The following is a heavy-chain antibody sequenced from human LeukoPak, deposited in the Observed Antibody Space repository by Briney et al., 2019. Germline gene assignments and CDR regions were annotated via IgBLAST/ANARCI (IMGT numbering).Heavy chain of an antibody. J-gene: IGHJ6*04. V-gene: IGHV1-18*04. D-gene: IGHD4-17*01. CDR1: GYTFTSYG. CDR3: ARGPDYGGYYYYGMDV. CDR2: ISAYNGNT. Sequence: ASVKVSCKASGYTFTSYGISWVRQAPGQGLEWMGWISAYNGNTNYAQKLQGRVTMTTDTSTSTAYMELRSLRSDDTAVYYCARGPDYGGYYYYGMDVWGKGTTVTVSS.